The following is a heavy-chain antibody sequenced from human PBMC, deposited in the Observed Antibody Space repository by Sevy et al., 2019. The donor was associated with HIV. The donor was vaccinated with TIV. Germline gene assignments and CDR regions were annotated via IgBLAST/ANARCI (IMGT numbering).Heavy chain of an antibody. CDR1: GGTFNRYA. CDR2: IIPIFGTT. CDR3: ARLTVAGLGGWFDP. J-gene: IGHJ5*02. V-gene: IGHV1-69*13. D-gene: IGHD6-19*01. Sequence: ASVKVSCKASGGTFNRYAISWVRQAPGHGLEGLGGIIPIFGTTNYAQKFQGRVTITAEESTGKAYMEVSSLRSEDTAVYYCARLTVAGLGGWFDPWGHGTLVTVSS.